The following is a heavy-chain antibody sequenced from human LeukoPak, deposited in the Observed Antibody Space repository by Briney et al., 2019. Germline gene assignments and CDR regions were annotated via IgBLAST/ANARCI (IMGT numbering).Heavy chain of an antibody. J-gene: IGHJ3*02. CDR1: GYTFTSYD. CDR2: MNPNSGNT. V-gene: IGHV1-8*01. CDR3: ASGSYVVPRDAFDI. D-gene: IGHD1-26*01. Sequence: GASVKVSCKASGYTFTSYDINWVRQATGQGLEWMGWMNPNSGNTGYAQKFQGRVTMTRNTSISTAYMELSGLRSEDTAVYYCASGSYVVPRDAFDIWGQGTMVTVSS.